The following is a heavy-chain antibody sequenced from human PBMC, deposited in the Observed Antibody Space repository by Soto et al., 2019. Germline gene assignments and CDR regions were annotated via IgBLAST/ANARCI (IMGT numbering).Heavy chain of an antibody. CDR2: IYYTGST. J-gene: IGHJ6*02. Sequence: PSETLSLTCTVSGVSISNNHFYWAWIRQSPGKRLEWVGSIYYTGSTYYSPSLKSRVTISVDTSKNQFSLKLSSVTAADTAVYYCARGLLGGYYYYYYGMDVWGQGTTVTVSS. CDR3: ARGLLGGYYYYYYGMDV. D-gene: IGHD2-15*01. CDR1: GVSISNNHFY. V-gene: IGHV4-39*07.